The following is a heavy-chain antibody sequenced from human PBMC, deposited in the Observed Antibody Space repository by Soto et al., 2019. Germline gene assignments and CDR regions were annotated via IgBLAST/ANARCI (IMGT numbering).Heavy chain of an antibody. CDR2: INPSGGST. CDR3: ARDRGKAARGKYYYGMDV. CDR1: GYTFTSYY. J-gene: IGHJ6*02. Sequence: ASVKVSCKASGYTFTSYYMHWVRQAPGQGLEWMGIINPSGGSTSYAQKFQGRVTMTRDTSTSTVYMELSSLRSEDTAVYYCARDRGKAARGKYYYGMDVWGQGTRVTVSS. D-gene: IGHD6-6*01. V-gene: IGHV1-46*01.